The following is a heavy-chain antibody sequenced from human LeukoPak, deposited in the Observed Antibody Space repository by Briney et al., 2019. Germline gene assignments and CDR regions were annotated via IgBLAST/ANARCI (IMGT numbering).Heavy chain of an antibody. D-gene: IGHD2-15*01. J-gene: IGHJ3*02. CDR2: IGHDGNYK. V-gene: IGHV3-30*02. Sequence: GGSLRLSGIVSGSAINTYGFLWFRQAPGMEPKWLAFIGHDGNYKHYGDPVRGRITTYTDNSKNTVYLEMDSLGADDTALYRCAKDLSYSYDIWGQGTKVTVSS. CDR1: GSAINTYG. CDR3: AKDLSYSYDI.